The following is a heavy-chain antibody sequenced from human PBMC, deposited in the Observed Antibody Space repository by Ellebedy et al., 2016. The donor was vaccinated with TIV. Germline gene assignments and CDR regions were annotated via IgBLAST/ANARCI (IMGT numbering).Heavy chain of an antibody. Sequence: GGSLRLXCAASGFTFSDYYMSWIRQAPGKGLEWVSYISSSGSTIYYADSVKGRFTISRDNAKNSLYLQMNSLRAEDTAVYYCARENFPGAAQSSSPRRYYYYGMDVWGQGTTVTVSS. D-gene: IGHD6-13*01. V-gene: IGHV3-11*01. J-gene: IGHJ6*02. CDR2: ISSSGSTI. CDR3: ARENFPGAAQSSSPRRYYYYGMDV. CDR1: GFTFSDYY.